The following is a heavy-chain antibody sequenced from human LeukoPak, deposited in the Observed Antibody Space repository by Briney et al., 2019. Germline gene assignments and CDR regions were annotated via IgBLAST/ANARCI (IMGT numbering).Heavy chain of an antibody. CDR2: IEPNGRA. CDR1: GGSFRDYF. CDR3: ARAREGPLTTPLYYYHYMDV. Sequence: SETLSLTCAVTGGSFRDYFWSWIRQPPGKGLEWIGEIEPNGRAKSNPSLKSRVTILVDTSNNQFSLRLSSVTAADTAVYYCARAREGPLTTPLYYYHYMDVWDKGTTVTVSS. V-gene: IGHV4-34*01. J-gene: IGHJ6*03. D-gene: IGHD1/OR15-1a*01.